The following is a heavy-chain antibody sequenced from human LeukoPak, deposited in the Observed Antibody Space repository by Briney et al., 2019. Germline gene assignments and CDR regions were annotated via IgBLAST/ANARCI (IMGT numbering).Heavy chain of an antibody. CDR1: GGSISSYY. Sequence: SETLSLTCTISGGSISSYYWSWIRQPPGKGLEWIGYIYYSGSTNYNPSLKSRVTISVDTSKNQFSLKLSSVTAADTAVYYCARGSRLRWSGGYFDYWGQGTLVTVSS. J-gene: IGHJ4*02. D-gene: IGHD4-23*01. V-gene: IGHV4-59*01. CDR3: ARGSRLRWSGGYFDY. CDR2: IYYSGST.